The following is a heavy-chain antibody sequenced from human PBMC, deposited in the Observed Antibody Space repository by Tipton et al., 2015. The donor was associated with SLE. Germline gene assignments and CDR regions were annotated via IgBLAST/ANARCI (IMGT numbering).Heavy chain of an antibody. CDR1: GDSFTENNW. D-gene: IGHD3-10*02. V-gene: IGHV4-4*01. J-gene: IGHJ5*02. CDR3: ARRRSETGLFSKRGWLDP. CDR2: IYHSVIT. Sequence: TLSLTCAVSGDSFTENNWWSWVRQPPGKGLEWIGEIYHSVITNYNPSLKSRVTISVDKSRNQFSLKMKSVTAADTAVYCCARRRSETGLFSKRGWLDPWGQGTLVIVSS.